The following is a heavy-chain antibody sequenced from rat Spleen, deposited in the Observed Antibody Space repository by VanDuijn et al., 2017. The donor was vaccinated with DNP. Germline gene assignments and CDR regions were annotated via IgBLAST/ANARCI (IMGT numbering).Heavy chain of an antibody. Sequence: EVQLVESGGGLVQPGRSLKLSCAASGFSFSYYYMAWVRQAPTKGLEWVATISYDGRSTDYRDSVKGRFTTSRDNEKSTLYLQMDSLRSEDTATYYCARPDYWGQGVMVTVSS. CDR3: ARPDY. V-gene: IGHV5-7*01. J-gene: IGHJ2*01. CDR1: GFSFSYYY. CDR2: ISYDGRST.